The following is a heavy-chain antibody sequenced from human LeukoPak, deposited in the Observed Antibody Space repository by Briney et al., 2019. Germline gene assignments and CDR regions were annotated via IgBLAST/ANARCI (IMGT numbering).Heavy chain of an antibody. CDR3: VRYPSGYDRGFDY. J-gene: IGHJ4*02. CDR2: INQDGSEK. V-gene: IGHV3-7*04. D-gene: IGHD5-12*01. CDR1: GFIFSSYW. Sequence: GGSLRLSCAASGFIFSSYWMNWVRQAPGKGLEWVANINQDGSEKNYVDSVKGRFTISRDNAKNSLYLQMNSLRAEDTAVYYCVRYPSGYDRGFDYWGQGTLVTVSS.